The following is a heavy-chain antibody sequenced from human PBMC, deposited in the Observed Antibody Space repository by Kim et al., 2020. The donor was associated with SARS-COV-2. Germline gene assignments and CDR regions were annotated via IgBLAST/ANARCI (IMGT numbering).Heavy chain of an antibody. J-gene: IGHJ4*02. CDR1: GYTFTSYD. D-gene: IGHD6-19*01. CDR2: MNPNSGNT. CDR3: ARGTVSGWSFARRPPGE. Sequence: ASVKVSCKASGYTFTSYDINWVRQATGQGLEWMGWMNPNSGNTGYAQKFQGRVTMTRNTSISTAYMELSSLRSEDTAVYYCARGTVSGWSFARRPPGEWGQGTLVTVSS. V-gene: IGHV1-8*01.